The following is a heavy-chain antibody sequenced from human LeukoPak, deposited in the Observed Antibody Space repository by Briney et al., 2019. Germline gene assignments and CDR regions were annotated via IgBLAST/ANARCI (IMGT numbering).Heavy chain of an antibody. Sequence: SVKVSXKASGGTFSSYAISWVRQAPGQGLEWMGGIIPIFGTANYAQKFQGRVTITTDESTSTAYMELSSLRSEDTAVYCCGSRGFWSGYYFDYWGQGTLVTVSS. CDR3: GSRGFWSGYYFDY. CDR2: IIPIFGTA. CDR1: GGTFSSYA. J-gene: IGHJ4*02. D-gene: IGHD3-3*01. V-gene: IGHV1-69*05.